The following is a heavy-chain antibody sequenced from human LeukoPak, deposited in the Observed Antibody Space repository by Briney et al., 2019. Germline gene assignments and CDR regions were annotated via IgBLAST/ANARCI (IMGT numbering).Heavy chain of an antibody. Sequence: GGPLRLSCAASGFTFSSYAMHWVRQAPGKGLEWVAVISYDGSNKYYADSVKGRFTISRDNSKNTLYLQMNSLRAEDTAVYYCARDGDSSGYSLFDYWGQGTLVTVSS. CDR2: ISYDGSNK. J-gene: IGHJ4*02. V-gene: IGHV3-30-3*01. CDR1: GFTFSSYA. D-gene: IGHD3-22*01. CDR3: ARDGDSSGYSLFDY.